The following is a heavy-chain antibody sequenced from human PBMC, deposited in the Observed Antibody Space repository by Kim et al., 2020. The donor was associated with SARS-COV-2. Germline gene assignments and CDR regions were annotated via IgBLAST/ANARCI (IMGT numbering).Heavy chain of an antibody. CDR2: IKQDGSEK. CDR3: ARHPYYYGSGSTLYGMDV. CDR1: GFTFSSYW. D-gene: IGHD3-10*01. Sequence: GGSLRLSCAASGFTFSSYWMSWVRQAPGKGLEWVANIKQDGSEKYYVDSVKGRFTISRDNAKNSLYLQMNSLRAEDTAVYYCARHPYYYGSGSTLYGMDVWGQGTTVTVSS. J-gene: IGHJ6*02. V-gene: IGHV3-7*03.